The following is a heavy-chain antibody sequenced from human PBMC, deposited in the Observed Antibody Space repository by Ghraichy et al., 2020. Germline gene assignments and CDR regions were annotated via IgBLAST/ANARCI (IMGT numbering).Heavy chain of an antibody. CDR2: IRSKAYGGTT. D-gene: IGHD4-23*01. CDR3: TRVDGNSDSEVLGVAVSIDY. J-gene: IGHJ4*02. CDR1: GFTFGDYA. V-gene: IGHV3-49*04. Sequence: GGSLRLSCTASGFTFGDYAMSWVRQAPGKGLEWVGFIRSKAYGGTTEYAASVKGRFTISRDDSKSIAYLQMNSLKTEDTAVYYCTRVDGNSDSEVLGVAVSIDYWGQGTLVTVSS.